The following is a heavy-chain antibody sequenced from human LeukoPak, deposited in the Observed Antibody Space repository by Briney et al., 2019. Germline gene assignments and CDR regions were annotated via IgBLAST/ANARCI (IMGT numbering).Heavy chain of an antibody. CDR1: GGSFSGYY. J-gene: IGHJ4*02. D-gene: IGHD6-13*01. CDR3: ARGQGSSSWHRY. Sequence: SETQSLTCAVYGGSFSGYYWSCIRQPPGKGLEWIGEINHSGSTNYNPSLKSRVTISVDTSKNQFSLKLSSVTAADTAVYYCARGQGSSSWHRYWGQGTLVTVSS. CDR2: INHSGST. V-gene: IGHV4-34*01.